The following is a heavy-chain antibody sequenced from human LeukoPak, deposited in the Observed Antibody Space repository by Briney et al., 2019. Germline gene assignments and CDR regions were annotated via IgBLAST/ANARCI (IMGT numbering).Heavy chain of an antibody. J-gene: IGHJ4*02. CDR3: ATGVAVAGLVPFDY. Sequence: GGSLRLSCAASGFTFSNAWMSWVRQAPGKGLEWVGRIKRKSNGGTIDYAAPVKGRFTISRDDSKNTLYLQMNSLKTEDTAIYYCATGVAVAGLVPFDYWGQGTLVPSPQ. V-gene: IGHV3-15*01. CDR2: IKRKSNGGTI. D-gene: IGHD6-19*01. CDR1: GFTFSNAW.